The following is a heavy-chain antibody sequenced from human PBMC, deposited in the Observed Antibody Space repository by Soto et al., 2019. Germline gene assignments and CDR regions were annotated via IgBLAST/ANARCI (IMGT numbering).Heavy chain of an antibody. CDR2: IYYSGST. V-gene: IGHV4-59*01. Sequence: SETLSLTCTVSGGSISSYYWSWIRQPPGKGLEWIGYIYYSGSTNYNPSLKSRVTISVDTSKNQFSLKLSSVTAADTAVYYCARLGVKFGVRGVISSWFDPWGQGTLVTVSS. J-gene: IGHJ5*02. CDR3: ARLGVKFGVRGVISSWFDP. CDR1: GGSISSYY. D-gene: IGHD3-10*02.